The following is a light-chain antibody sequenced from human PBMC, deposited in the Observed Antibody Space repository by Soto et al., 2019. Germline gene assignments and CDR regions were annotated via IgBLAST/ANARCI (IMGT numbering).Light chain of an antibody. CDR1: QSISNF. CDR3: QQSYRAPYT. CDR2: AAS. J-gene: IGKJ2*01. V-gene: IGKV1-39*01. Sequence: IQLTQSPSSLSTSVGDSVTITCRASQSISNFLNWYQHKPGKAPDLLIYAASTLFSGVPSSFRGSGSGTDFTLTITSLQPEDFATYYCQQSYRAPYTFGQGTKLEIK.